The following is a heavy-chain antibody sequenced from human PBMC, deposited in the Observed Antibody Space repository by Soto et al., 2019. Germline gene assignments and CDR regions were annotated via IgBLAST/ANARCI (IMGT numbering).Heavy chain of an antibody. CDR1: GGTFSSYA. D-gene: IGHD3-10*01. J-gene: IGHJ6*02. CDR2: IIPIFGTA. Sequence: SXKVSCKASGGTFSSYAISWVRQAPGQGLEWMGGIIPIFGTANYAQKFQGRVTITADESTSTAYMELSSLRSEDTAVYYCAMSLSITMVRGVISDYYYGMDVWGQGTTVTVSS. V-gene: IGHV1-69*13. CDR3: AMSLSITMVRGVISDYYYGMDV.